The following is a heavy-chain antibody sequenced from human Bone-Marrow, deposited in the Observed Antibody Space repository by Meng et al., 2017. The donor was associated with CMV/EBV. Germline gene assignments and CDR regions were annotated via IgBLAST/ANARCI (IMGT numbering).Heavy chain of an antibody. CDR1: GGSVSSGSYY. CDR3: ARGNIVVVPAARFEFMDV. CDR2: IYYSGST. Sequence: SETLSLTCTVSGGSVSSGSYYWSWTRQPPGKGLEWIGYIYYSGSTNYNPSLKSRVTISVDTSKNQFSLKLSSVTAADTAVYYCARGNIVVVPAARFEFMDVWGQGTTVTVSS. J-gene: IGHJ6*02. D-gene: IGHD2-2*01. V-gene: IGHV4-61*01.